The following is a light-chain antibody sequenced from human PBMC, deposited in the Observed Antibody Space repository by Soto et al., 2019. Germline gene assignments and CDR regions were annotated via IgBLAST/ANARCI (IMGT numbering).Light chain of an antibody. V-gene: IGKV1-5*03. CDR2: KAS. CDR3: QQYNSYPWT. J-gene: IGKJ1*01. Sequence: DIQMTQSPSTLSASVGDRVTITCRASHSISSWLAWYQQKPGKAPKLLIYKASSLESGVPSRFSGSGSGTELTLTISSLQADDFATYYCQQYNSYPWTIGQGTNVEIK. CDR1: HSISSW.